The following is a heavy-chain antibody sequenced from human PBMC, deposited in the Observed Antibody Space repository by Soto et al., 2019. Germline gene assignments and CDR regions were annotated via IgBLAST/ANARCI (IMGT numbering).Heavy chain of an antibody. CDR2: VSAGGDMK. Sequence: VQLLESGGVLIQTGVTLRLFCTTSVFILVCYAMIWVPQVRGKGQEWVTSVSAGGDMKYITDPVKAGFSICRNNSNNALFLQTTSLRIEDTALYYCARGDRGGSGSPASYYYSGLDVWGQGTTVTVS. CDR1: VFILVCYA. V-gene: IGHV3-23*01. D-gene: IGHD3-10*01. J-gene: IGHJ6*02. CDR3: ARGDRGGSGSPASYYYSGLDV.